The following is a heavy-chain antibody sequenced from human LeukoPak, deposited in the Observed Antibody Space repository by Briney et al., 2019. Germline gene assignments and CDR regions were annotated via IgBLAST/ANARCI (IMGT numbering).Heavy chain of an antibody. Sequence: GGSLRLSCVASGFTFSSHWMSWVRQAPGKGLEWVANIKQDGSEKYYVDSVKGRFTISRDNAKNSLYLQMNSLRAEDTAVYYCAREIAAADDYWGQGTLVTVSS. J-gene: IGHJ4*02. D-gene: IGHD6-13*01. CDR3: AREIAAADDY. V-gene: IGHV3-7*01. CDR2: IKQDGSEK. CDR1: GFTFSSHW.